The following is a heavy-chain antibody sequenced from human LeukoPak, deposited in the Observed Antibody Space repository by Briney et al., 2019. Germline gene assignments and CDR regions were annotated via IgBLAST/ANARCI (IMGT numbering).Heavy chain of an antibody. CDR1: GLTLSGYW. V-gene: IGHV3-7*01. CDR2: IKQDGSEK. D-gene: IGHD3-10*01. J-gene: IGHJ5*02. CDR3: ARESLLWEDPGGFDP. Sequence: GGSLRLSCAASGLTLSGYWMSWVRQAPGKGLEWVANIKQDGSEKYYVDSVRGRFTISRDNAKSSLYLQMNSLRAEDTAVYYCARESLLWEDPGGFDPWGQGTLVTVSS.